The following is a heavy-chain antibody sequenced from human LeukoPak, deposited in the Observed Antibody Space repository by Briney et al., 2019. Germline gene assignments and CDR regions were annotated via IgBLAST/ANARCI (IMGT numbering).Heavy chain of an antibody. CDR3: ARDIGYCSGGSCANWFDP. J-gene: IGHJ5*02. CDR2: INPNSGGT. CDR1: GYTFTGYY. V-gene: IGHV1-2*02. Sequence: ASVKVSCKASGYTFTGYYMHWVRQAPGQGLEWMGWINPNSGGTNYAQKFQGRVTMTRGTSISTAYMELSRLRSDDTAVYYCARDIGYCSGGSCANWFDPWGQGTLVTVSS. D-gene: IGHD2-15*01.